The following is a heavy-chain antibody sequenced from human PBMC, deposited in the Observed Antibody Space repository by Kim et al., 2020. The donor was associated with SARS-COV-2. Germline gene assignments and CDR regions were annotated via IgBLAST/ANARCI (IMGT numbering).Heavy chain of an antibody. J-gene: IGHJ3*02. V-gene: IGHV3-30*02. CDR3: AKGYNPEGGMIHGSNAFDI. D-gene: IGHD1-1*01. Sequence: KGRFTISRDNSKNTMYVEMNSLGEEDTAVYYCAKGYNPEGGMIHGSNAFDIWGQGTLVTVSS.